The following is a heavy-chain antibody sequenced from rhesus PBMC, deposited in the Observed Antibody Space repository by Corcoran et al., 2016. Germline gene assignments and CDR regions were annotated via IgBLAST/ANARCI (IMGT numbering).Heavy chain of an antibody. CDR1: GFSISPTGTG. J-gene: IGHJ4*01. V-gene: IGHV2-95*01. CDR2: IYWNDSK. D-gene: IGHD6-43*01. CDR3: ARVRGGSSSYFP. Sequence: QVTLKESGPALVKPTQTLTLTCTFSGFSISPTGTGVGWIRPPPGKALEWLASIYWNDSKNYSTSPKRRLTSTKDTTKNQVVLTMPSMDPVDTATYYCARVRGGSSSYFPWGQGVLVTVSS.